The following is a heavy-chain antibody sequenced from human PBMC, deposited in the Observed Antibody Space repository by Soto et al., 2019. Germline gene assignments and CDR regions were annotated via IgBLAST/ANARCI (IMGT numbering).Heavy chain of an antibody. CDR3: ARGSADYDFWSGEDYYYYGMDV. J-gene: IGHJ6*02. Sequence: SETLSLTCAVYGGSFSGYYWSWIRQPPGKGLEWIGEINHSGSTNYNPSLKSRVTISVDTSKNQFSLKLSSVTAADTAVYYCARGSADYDFWSGEDYYYYGMDVWGQGTTVT. CDR1: GGSFSGYY. D-gene: IGHD3-3*01. CDR2: INHSGST. V-gene: IGHV4-34*01.